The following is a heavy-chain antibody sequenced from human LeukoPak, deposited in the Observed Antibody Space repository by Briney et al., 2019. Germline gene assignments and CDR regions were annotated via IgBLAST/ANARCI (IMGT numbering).Heavy chain of an antibody. D-gene: IGHD3-10*01. CDR2: IIPIFGTA. J-gene: IGHJ5*02. CDR3: AREGDYYGSGSYYNVWFDP. Sequence: SVKVSCKASGGTLSSYAISWVRQAPGQGLEWMGGIIPIFGTANYAQKFQGRVTITADESTSTAYMELSSLRSEDTAVYYCAREGDYYGSGSYYNVWFDPWGQGTLVTVSS. V-gene: IGHV1-69*13. CDR1: GGTLSSYA.